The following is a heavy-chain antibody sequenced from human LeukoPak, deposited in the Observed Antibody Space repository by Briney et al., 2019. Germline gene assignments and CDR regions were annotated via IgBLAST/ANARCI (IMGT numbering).Heavy chain of an antibody. CDR1: GFTFSDYY. J-gene: IGHJ4*02. V-gene: IGHV3-11*01. Sequence: PGGSLRLSCAVSGFTFSDYYMGWIRQAPGKGLEWVSYISSTGNTIYHADSVKGRFTISRDNAKNSLYLQMNSLRAEDTAVYYCARDGGSYRFDCWGQGALVTVSS. CDR2: ISSTGNTI. D-gene: IGHD1-26*01. CDR3: ARDGGSYRFDC.